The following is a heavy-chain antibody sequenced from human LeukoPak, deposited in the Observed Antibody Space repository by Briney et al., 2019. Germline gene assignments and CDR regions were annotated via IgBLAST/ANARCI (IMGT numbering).Heavy chain of an antibody. J-gene: IGHJ4*02. CDR3: ARQRSVVPAANSGVDY. V-gene: IGHV5-51*01. D-gene: IGHD2-2*01. CDR1: GYSFTSYW. CDR2: IYPGDSDT. Sequence: GESLKISCKGSGYSFTSYWIGWVRPMPGKGLEWMGIIYPGDSDTRYSPSFQGQVTISADKSISTAYLQWSSLKASDTAMYYCARQRSVVPAANSGVDYWGQGTLVTVSS.